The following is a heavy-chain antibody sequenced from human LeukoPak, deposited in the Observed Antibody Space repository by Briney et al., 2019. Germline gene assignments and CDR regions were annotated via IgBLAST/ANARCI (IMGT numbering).Heavy chain of an antibody. D-gene: IGHD7-27*01. J-gene: IGHJ3*01. CDR3: ARNWDPLPTAPGSAAFDL. V-gene: IGHV3-30-3*01. Sequence: GGSLRLSCAASGFIFSNFAMHWVRQAPGKGLEWLAVISHEGSSTHYADSVKGRFTVSRDNSLYTLFLRMNTLKFEDTSVYYCARNWDPLPTAPGSAAFDLWGQGTLVTVSS. CDR2: ISHEGSST. CDR1: GFIFSNFA.